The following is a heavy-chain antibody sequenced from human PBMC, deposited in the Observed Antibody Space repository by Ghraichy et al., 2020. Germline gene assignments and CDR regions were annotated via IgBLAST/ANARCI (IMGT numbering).Heavy chain of an antibody. J-gene: IGHJ3*02. V-gene: IGHV4-59*01. CDR2: IYYSGST. CDR3: ARDSRLRWRFDI. D-gene: IGHD4-23*01. Sequence: SETLSLTCTVSGGSISSYYWSWIRQPPGKGLEWIGYIYYSGSTNYNPSLKSRVTISVDTSKNQFSLKLSSVTAADTAVYYCARDSRLRWRFDIWGQGTMVTVSS. CDR1: GGSISSYY.